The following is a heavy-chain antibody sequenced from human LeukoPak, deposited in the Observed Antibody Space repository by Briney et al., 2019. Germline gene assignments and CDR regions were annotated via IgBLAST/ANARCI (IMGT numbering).Heavy chain of an antibody. CDR2: VNSDGSTT. J-gene: IGHJ6*04. D-gene: IGHD2-2*01. Sequence: GGSLRLSCAASGFTFSNYWVHWVRQAPGKGLVWVSRVNSDGSTTSYADSVKGRFTISRDNAKNTLYLQMNRLRAEDTAVYYCARDYCSSTSCFPDVWGKGTTVTVSS. CDR1: GFTFSNYW. CDR3: ARDYCSSTSCFPDV. V-gene: IGHV3-74*01.